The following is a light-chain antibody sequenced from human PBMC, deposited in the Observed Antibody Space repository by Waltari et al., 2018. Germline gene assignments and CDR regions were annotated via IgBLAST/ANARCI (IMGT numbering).Light chain of an antibody. CDR2: DAS. CDR1: QSVSSY. V-gene: IGKV3-11*01. CDR3: QQRSNWPPIT. Sequence: EIVLTQSPSTLPLSPGERVTLSCRASQSVSSYLDWYQQKPGQAPRLLTYDASNRATGIPDRFSGSGSGTDFTLTISSLEPEDFAVYYCQQRSNWPPITFGQGTRLEIK. J-gene: IGKJ5*01.